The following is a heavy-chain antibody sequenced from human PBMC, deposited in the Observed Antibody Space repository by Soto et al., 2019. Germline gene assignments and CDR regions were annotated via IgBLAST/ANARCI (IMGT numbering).Heavy chain of an antibody. Sequence: GGSLRLSCAASRFTFSDYYMYWVRQAPGKGLEWLSYISPGDSYIEYADSVKGRFTISRDDVQNSLFLEMNSLRAEDTAVYYCARGDYPAYYYYYALEVWGQGTTVTGSS. J-gene: IGHJ6*02. V-gene: IGHV3-11*06. CDR2: ISPGDSYI. D-gene: IGHD4-17*01. CDR1: RFTFSDYY. CDR3: ARGDYPAYYYYYALEV.